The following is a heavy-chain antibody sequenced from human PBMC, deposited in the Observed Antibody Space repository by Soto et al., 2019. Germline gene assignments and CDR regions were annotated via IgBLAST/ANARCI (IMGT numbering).Heavy chain of an antibody. V-gene: IGHV4-31*03. J-gene: IGHJ5*02. D-gene: IGHD3-3*01. CDR2: IYYSGST. CDR3: ARSGNYDFWSGYFRGIWFDP. CDR1: GGSISSGGYY. Sequence: TLSLTCTVSGGSISSGGYYWSWIRQHPGKGLEWIGYIYYSGSTYYNPSLKSRVTISVDTSKNQFSLKLSSVTAADTAVYYCARSGNYDFWSGYFRGIWFDPWGQGTLVTVSS.